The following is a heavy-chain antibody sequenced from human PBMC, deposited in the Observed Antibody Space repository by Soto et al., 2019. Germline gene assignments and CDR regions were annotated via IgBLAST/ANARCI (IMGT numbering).Heavy chain of an antibody. CDR2: ISGSGGST. Sequence: GGSLRLSCAASGFTFNSYAMSWVRQAPGKGLEWVSAISGSGGSTYYADSVKGRFTISRDNSKNTLYLQMNSLRAEDTAVYYCAKDRDYDFWSGSSGDAFDIWGQGTMVTVSS. D-gene: IGHD3-3*01. CDR1: GFTFNSYA. J-gene: IGHJ3*02. CDR3: AKDRDYDFWSGSSGDAFDI. V-gene: IGHV3-23*01.